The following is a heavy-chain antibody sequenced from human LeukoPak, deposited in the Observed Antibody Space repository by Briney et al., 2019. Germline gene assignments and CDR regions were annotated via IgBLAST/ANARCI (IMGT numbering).Heavy chain of an antibody. D-gene: IGHD4-17*01. CDR1: GGTFSSYA. V-gene: IGHV1-69*05. Sequence: SVKVSCEASGGTFSSYAISWVRQAPGQGLEWMGRIIPIFGTANYAQKFQGRVTITTDASSSTAYMELSSLRSEDTAVYYCARYRDYGDHRYFDYWGQGTLVSVSS. J-gene: IGHJ4*02. CDR3: ARYRDYGDHRYFDY. CDR2: IIPIFGTA.